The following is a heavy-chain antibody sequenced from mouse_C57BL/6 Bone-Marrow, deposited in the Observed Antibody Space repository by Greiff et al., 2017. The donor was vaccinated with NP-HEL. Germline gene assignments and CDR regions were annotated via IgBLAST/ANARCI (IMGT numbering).Heavy chain of an antibody. CDR2: ISNGGGST. J-gene: IGHJ3*01. CDR3: ARGGSSFAWFAY. V-gene: IGHV5-12*01. D-gene: IGHD1-1*01. Sequence: EVKLMESGGGLVQPGGSLKLSCAASGFTFSDYYMYWVRQTPEKRLEWVAYISNGGGSTYYPDTVKGRFTISRDNAKNTLYLQMSRLKSEDTAMYYCARGGSSFAWFAYWGQGTLVTVSA. CDR1: GFTFSDYY.